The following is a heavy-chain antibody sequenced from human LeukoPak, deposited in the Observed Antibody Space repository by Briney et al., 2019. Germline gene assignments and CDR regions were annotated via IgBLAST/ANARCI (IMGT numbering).Heavy chain of an antibody. D-gene: IGHD3-10*01. Sequence: GRSLRLSCAASGFTFSDSGIHWVRQAPGKGLEWVAVISYDGRNKHYADSVKGRFTISRDNSKNTLYLQMNSLTAEDTAMYYCAKDPQVRGVINGFDYWGQGTLVTVSS. CDR3: AKDPQVRGVINGFDY. CDR2: ISYDGRNK. V-gene: IGHV3-30*18. CDR1: GFTFSDSG. J-gene: IGHJ4*02.